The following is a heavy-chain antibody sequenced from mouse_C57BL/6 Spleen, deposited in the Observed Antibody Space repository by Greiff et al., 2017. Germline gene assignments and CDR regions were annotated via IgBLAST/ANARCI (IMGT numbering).Heavy chain of an antibody. D-gene: IGHD2-1*01. CDR3: ARGEGYGNYLYYFDY. V-gene: IGHV1-50*01. Sequence: QVQLQQPGAELVKPGASVKLSCKASGYTFTSYWMQWVKQRSGQGLEWIGEIDPSDSYTNYNQKFKGKATLTVDTSSSTAYMQLSSLTSEDSAVYYCARGEGYGNYLYYFDYWGQGTTLTVSS. J-gene: IGHJ2*01. CDR1: GYTFTSYW. CDR2: IDPSDSYT.